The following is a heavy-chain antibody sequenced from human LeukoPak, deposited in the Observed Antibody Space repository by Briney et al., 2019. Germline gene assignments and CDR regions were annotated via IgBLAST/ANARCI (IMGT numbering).Heavy chain of an antibody. V-gene: IGHV3-21*01. CDR2: ISSSSSYI. J-gene: IGHJ4*02. D-gene: IGHD3-3*01. Sequence: GGSLRLSCAASGFTFSSYSMNWVRQAPGKGLEWVSSISSSSSYIYYADSVKGRFTISRDNAKNSLYLQMNSLRAEDTAVYYCARGSYLYDFWRYYFDYWGQGTLVTDSS. CDR1: GFTFSSYS. CDR3: ARGSYLYDFWRYYFDY.